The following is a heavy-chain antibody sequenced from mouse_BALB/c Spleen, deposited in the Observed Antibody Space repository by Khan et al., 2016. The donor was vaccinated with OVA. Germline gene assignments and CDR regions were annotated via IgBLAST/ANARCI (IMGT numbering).Heavy chain of an antibody. CDR2: ISYSGRT. CDR3: SLSVTITTVVSTDFDS. D-gene: IGHD1-1*01. CDR1: GYSITSDYA. Sequence: EVQLQESGPGPVNPSQSLSLTCTVTGYSITSDYAWNWIRQFPGNKLEWMGYISYSGRTNYNPSLKSRISITRDTSKNQVFLQLNSVTTDDSATYVCSLSVTITTVVSTDFDSWGRGTTLTVSS. J-gene: IGHJ2*01. V-gene: IGHV3-2*02.